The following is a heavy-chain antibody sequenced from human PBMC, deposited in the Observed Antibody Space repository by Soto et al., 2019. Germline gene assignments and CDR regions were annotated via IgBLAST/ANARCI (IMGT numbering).Heavy chain of an antibody. CDR3: VRGGGRGLFDP. CDR2: ISPGSRYP. CDR1: VFTFGDSY. J-gene: IGHJ5*02. V-gene: IGHV3-11*06. D-gene: IGHD2-15*01. Sequence: WGSLRLSCACSVFTFGDSYMSWIRQAPGKGLELLSYISPGSRYPAYADSVKGRFTISRDNAKRSLYLQMMSLTAEDTSIYYCVRGGGRGLFDPWGQGTMVTVSS.